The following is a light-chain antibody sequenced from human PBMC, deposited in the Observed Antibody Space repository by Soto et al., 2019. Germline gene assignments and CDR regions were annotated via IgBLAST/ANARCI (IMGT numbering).Light chain of an antibody. CDR3: QQGNSFPLT. V-gene: IGKV1-12*01. CDR2: AAS. CDR1: QGISSW. J-gene: IGKJ4*01. Sequence: DVQMTQSPSSVSASVGDRVTITCRASQGISSWLSWFQQKPGEAPRLLIYAASSLHSGVPSRFSGSGSGTDFTLTISSLQPEDFATYCCQQGNSFPLTFGGGTKVEIK.